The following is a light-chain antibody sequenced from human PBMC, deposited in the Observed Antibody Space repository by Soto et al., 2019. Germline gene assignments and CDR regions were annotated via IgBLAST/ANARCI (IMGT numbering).Light chain of an antibody. CDR3: QQYHDTGT. CDR2: GAS. CDR1: QSISSLF. V-gene: IGKV3-20*01. J-gene: IGKJ1*01. Sequence: IVLTQSPGTLSLSPGERATLSCRASQSISSLFLAWYQQRPGQAPRLLISGASSRATGIPDRFSGSGSGTEFTLTISRLEPEDFAVYYCQQYHDTGTFGQGTKV.